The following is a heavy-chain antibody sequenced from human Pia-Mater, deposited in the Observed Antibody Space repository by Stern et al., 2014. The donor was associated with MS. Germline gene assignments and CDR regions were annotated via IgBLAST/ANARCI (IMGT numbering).Heavy chain of an antibody. V-gene: IGHV1-8*01. Sequence: VQLVESGSQVRKPGGSVKVSCPGSGYTFINYDIFWVRQAPGQGLEWMGGMNPNNANTGHAQKFQGRVTMTSNTSISTAYMELSGLRSDDTAVYYCVRGGLSYGYGLDAWGQGTAVIVSS. CDR1: GYTFINYD. D-gene: IGHD3-16*01. CDR3: VRGGLSYGYGLDA. CDR2: MNPNNANT. J-gene: IGHJ6*02.